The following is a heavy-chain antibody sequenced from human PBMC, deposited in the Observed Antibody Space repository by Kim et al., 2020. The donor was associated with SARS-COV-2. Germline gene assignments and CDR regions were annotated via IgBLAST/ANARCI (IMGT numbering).Heavy chain of an antibody. J-gene: IGHJ6*02. D-gene: IGHD6-19*01. V-gene: IGHV1-69*04. CDR2: IIPILGIA. Sequence: SVKVSCKASGGTFSSYAISWVRQAPGQGLEWMGRIIPILGIANYAQKFQGRVTITADKSTSTAYMELSSLRSEDTAVYYCAREYSSGWKRGDYYYYGMDVWGQGTTVTVSS. CDR1: GGTFSSYA. CDR3: AREYSSGWKRGDYYYYGMDV.